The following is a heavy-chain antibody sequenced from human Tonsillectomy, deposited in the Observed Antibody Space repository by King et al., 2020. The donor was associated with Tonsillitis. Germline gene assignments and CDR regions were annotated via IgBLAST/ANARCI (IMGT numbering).Heavy chain of an antibody. CDR2: ISGGGGST. Sequence: VQLVESGGGLVQPGGSLRLSCAASGLTFSNYDMTRVRQAPGKGLEWVSLISGGGGSTYYADSVKGRFTISRDNSKNTLYLQMNSLRAEDTAVYFCAKVGYSGTWHWGRGTLVTVSS. V-gene: IGHV3-23*04. CDR3: AKVGYSGTWH. D-gene: IGHD6-13*01. CDR1: GLTFSNYD. J-gene: IGHJ4*02.